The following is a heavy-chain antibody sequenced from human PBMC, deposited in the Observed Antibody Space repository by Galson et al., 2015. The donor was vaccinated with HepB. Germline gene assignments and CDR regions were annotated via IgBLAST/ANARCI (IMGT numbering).Heavy chain of an antibody. CDR3: ARGQYQLLYKDSGWFDP. V-gene: IGHV1-18*01. CDR2: ISAYNGNT. CDR1: GYTFTSYG. J-gene: IGHJ5*02. Sequence: SVKVSCKASGYTFTSYGISWVRQAPGQGLEWMGWISAYNGNTNYAQKLQGRVTMTTDTSTSTAYMELRSLRSDDTAVYYCARGQYQLLYKDSGWFDPWGQGTLVTVSS. D-gene: IGHD2-2*02.